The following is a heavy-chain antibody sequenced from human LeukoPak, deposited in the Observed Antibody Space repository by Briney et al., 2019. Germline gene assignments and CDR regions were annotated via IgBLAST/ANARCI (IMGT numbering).Heavy chain of an antibody. CDR2: IYYSGST. Sequence: SETLSLTCTVSLGSISSGGYYCSWIRQHPGKGLEWIGYIYYSGSTYYNPSLKSRVTISVDTSKNQFSLKLSSVTAADTAVYCCASRKYSSSRAHDSWGQGTLVTVSS. CDR1: LGSISSGGYY. D-gene: IGHD6-13*01. CDR3: ASRKYSSSRAHDS. V-gene: IGHV4-31*03. J-gene: IGHJ5*01.